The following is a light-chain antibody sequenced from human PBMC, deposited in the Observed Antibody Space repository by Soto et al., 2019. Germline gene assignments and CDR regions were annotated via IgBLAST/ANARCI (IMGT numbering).Light chain of an antibody. J-gene: IGKJ4*01. Sequence: DIQLTQSPSFLSASVGDRVTITCRASQGISSYLAWYQQKPGKAPKLLIYAASTLLSGVPSRFSGSGSGTEFPLTISSLQPEDFATYYCQHLNSFPFTFGGGTKVEIK. CDR3: QHLNSFPFT. CDR2: AAS. V-gene: IGKV1-9*01. CDR1: QGISSY.